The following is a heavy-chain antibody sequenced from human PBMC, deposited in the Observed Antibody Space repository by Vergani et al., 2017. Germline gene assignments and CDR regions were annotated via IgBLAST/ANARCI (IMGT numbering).Heavy chain of an antibody. CDR1: GFTFTAHG. Sequence: EVQLVESGGGVVRPGGSLRLSCVASGFTFTAHGLNWVRQAPGKGLEWVSGISGQNFRTHYADSVKGRFTISRDDSKNTVYLQINSLRTEDTATYFCAKGLGITLTAVWGGLDSWGPGTVVLVSS. D-gene: IGHD3-16*01. V-gene: IGHV3-23*04. CDR2: ISGQNFRT. CDR3: AKGLGITLTAVWGGLDS. J-gene: IGHJ4*02.